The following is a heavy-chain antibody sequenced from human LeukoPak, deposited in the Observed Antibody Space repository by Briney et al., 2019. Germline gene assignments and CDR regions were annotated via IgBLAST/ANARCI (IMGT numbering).Heavy chain of an antibody. CDR2: INPNSGGT. D-gene: IGHD5-18*01. CDR3: ARVGIQLWPSDFDY. J-gene: IGHJ4*02. V-gene: IGHV1-2*02. CDR1: GYTFTGYC. Sequence: GASVKVSCKASGYTFTGYCMHWVRQAPGQGLECMGWINPNSGGTNYAQKFQGRVTMTRDTSISTAYMELSRLRSDDTAVYYCARVGIQLWPSDFDYWGQGTLVTVSS.